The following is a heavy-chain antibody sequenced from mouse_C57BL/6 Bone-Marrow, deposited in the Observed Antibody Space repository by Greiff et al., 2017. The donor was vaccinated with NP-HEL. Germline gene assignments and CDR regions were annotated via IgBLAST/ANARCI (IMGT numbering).Heavy chain of an antibody. CDR2: ISSGSSTI. J-gene: IGHJ4*01. D-gene: IGHD4-1*02. CDR3: ARGQLGYAMDY. V-gene: IGHV5-17*01. CDR1: GFTFSDYG. Sequence: EVKLVESGGGLVKPGGSLKLSCAASGFTFSDYGMHWVRQAPEKGLEWVAYISSGSSTIYYADTVQGRFPISSDKAKNTLFLQMTSLWSEDTAMYYCARGQLGYAMDYWGQGTSVTVSS.